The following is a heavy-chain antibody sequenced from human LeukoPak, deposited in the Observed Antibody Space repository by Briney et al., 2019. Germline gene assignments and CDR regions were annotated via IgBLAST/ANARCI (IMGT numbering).Heavy chain of an antibody. CDR3: ARVVPAANSQSSPYYYYYYMDV. V-gene: IGHV4-39*07. J-gene: IGHJ6*03. CDR2: IFYSGST. Sequence: PSETLSLTCTVSGGSISTSSYYWGWVRQPPGKGLEWIGNIFYSGSTYYSPSLKSRVTISLDTSRNQFSLKLSSVTAADTAVYYCARVVPAANSQSSPYYYYYYMDVWGKGTTVTISS. CDR1: GGSISTSSYY. D-gene: IGHD2-2*01.